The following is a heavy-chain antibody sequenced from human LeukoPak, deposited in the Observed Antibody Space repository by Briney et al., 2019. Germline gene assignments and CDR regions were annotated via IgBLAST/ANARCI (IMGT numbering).Heavy chain of an antibody. V-gene: IGHV4-38-2*01. CDR1: GYSISSGYY. Sequence: SETLSLTCAVSGYSISSGYYWGWIRQPPGKGLEWIGSIYHSGSTYYNPSLKSRVTISVDTSKNQFSLKLSSVTAADTAVYYCARHRPITMVRGAYNWFDPWGQGTLVTVSS. D-gene: IGHD3-10*01. CDR3: ARHRPITMVRGAYNWFDP. J-gene: IGHJ5*02. CDR2: IYHSGST.